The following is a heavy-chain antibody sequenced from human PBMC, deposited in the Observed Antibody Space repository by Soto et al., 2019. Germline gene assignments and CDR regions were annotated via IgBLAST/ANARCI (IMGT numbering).Heavy chain of an antibody. Sequence: VQLVESGGGLVQPGGSLRLSCAASGFTFRNYWMYWVRQAPGQGLEWVSRINSDGSVSSYADSVKGRLTISRDNVKKTLYLLMDSLRAEDTAVYYCARGDCVGGSCYSLAGSFYYYMDAWGKGTTVTVFS. CDR2: INSDGSVS. J-gene: IGHJ6*03. V-gene: IGHV3-74*02. D-gene: IGHD2-15*01. CDR3: ARGDCVGGSCYSLAGSFYYYMDA. CDR1: GFTFRNYW.